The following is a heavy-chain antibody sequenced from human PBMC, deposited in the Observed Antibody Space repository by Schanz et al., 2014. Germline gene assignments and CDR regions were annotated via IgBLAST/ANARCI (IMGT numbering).Heavy chain of an antibody. CDR3: ARKMKLGVYGGKGHDSLDI. D-gene: IGHD4-17*01. CDR2: ISSGGNP. J-gene: IGHJ3*02. Sequence: EVHLLDSGGGLVQPGGSLRLSCAASGFTFSSYAMSWVRQAPGKGLEWVSSISSGGNPYYANSVKGRFGISRDNSENTLYLQMNTLRAEDTAVYYCARKMKLGVYGGKGHDSLDIWGQGTMVTVSS. CDR1: GFTFSSYA. V-gene: IGHV3-23*01.